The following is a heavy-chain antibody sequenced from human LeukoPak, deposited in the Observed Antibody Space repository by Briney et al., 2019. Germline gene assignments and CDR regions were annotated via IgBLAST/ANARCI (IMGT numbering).Heavy chain of an antibody. CDR3: AKDSIAVAGTYYFDY. D-gene: IGHD6-19*01. J-gene: IGHJ4*02. CDR1: GFTFSNHG. V-gene: IGHV3-30*18. Sequence: PGRSLRLSCAASGFTFSNHGMHWVRQAPGKGLEWVAVISYDGSNKYYADSVKGRFTISRDNSKNTLYLQMNSLRAEDTAVYYCAKDSIAVAGTYYFDYWGQGTLVTVSS. CDR2: ISYDGSNK.